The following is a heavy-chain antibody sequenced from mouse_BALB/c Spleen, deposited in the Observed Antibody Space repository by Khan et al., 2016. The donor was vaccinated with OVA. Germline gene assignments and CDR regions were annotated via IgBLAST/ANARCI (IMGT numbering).Heavy chain of an antibody. Sequence: QVQLKESGPGLVAPSQSLSITCTVSGFSLTSYGVSWVRQPPGKGLEWLGVIWGDGNTNFHSALRSRLSISKDNSKSQVFLKLNSLQIDDTATYYCAKDRGYYAVDYWGQGTSVTVSS. CDR3: AKDRGYYAVDY. J-gene: IGHJ4*01. CDR2: IWGDGNT. CDR1: GFSLTSYG. V-gene: IGHV2-3*01.